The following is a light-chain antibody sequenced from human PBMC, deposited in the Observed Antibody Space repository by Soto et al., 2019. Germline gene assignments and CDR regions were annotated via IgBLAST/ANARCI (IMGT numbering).Light chain of an antibody. CDR1: QSVSSSY. V-gene: IGKV3-20*01. J-gene: IGKJ5*01. CDR3: QQYGSSPPLT. CDR2: DAS. Sequence: IVLTQPPGTLSLLPGERASLSLRSSQSVSSSYLAWYQQKPGQAPRLLIYDASSRAAGSPDRCSGSGSGTDYSLTISRLEAEDYAVYYCQQYGSSPPLTFGQGTRLEIK.